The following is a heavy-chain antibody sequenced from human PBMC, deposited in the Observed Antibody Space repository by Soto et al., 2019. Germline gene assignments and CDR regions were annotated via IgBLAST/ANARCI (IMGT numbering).Heavy chain of an antibody. CDR3: GRVPTRITIFGVVPRYYMDV. CDR1: GYTFTSYD. V-gene: IGHV1-8*01. CDR2: MNPNSGNT. J-gene: IGHJ6*03. Sequence: ASVKVSCKASGYTFTSYDINWVRQATGQGLEWMGWMNPNSGNTGYAQKFQGRVTMTRNTSTSTAYMELSSLRSEDTAVYYCGRVPTRITIFGVVPRYYMDVWGKGTTVTVSS. D-gene: IGHD3-3*01.